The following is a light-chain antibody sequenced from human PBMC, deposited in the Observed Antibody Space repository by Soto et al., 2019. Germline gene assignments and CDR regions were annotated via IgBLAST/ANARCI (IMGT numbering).Light chain of an antibody. Sequence: QSALTQPASVSGSPGKSITISCTGTSSDVGGYNYVSWYQQHPGKAPKLMLYDVSNRPSGVANRFSGSKSGNTSSLTISGLQAEDAADYYFSSYTSSSRVFGGGTELTVL. CDR3: SSYTSSSRV. V-gene: IGLV2-14*01. CDR2: DVS. J-gene: IGLJ2*01. CDR1: SSDVGGYNY.